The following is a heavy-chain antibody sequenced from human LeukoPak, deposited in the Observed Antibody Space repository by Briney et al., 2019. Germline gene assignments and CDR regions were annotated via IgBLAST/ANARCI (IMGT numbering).Heavy chain of an antibody. Sequence: KPGGSLRLSCAASGFTFSSYAMSWVRQAPGKGLEWLSLILHNGDSTYYADSVKGRFTISRDNSKNTLYLQMNSLRAEDTAVYYCARLSSFAFDIWGQGTMVTVSS. D-gene: IGHD3-16*02. J-gene: IGHJ3*02. CDR3: ARLSSFAFDI. CDR2: ILHNGDST. V-gene: IGHV3-23*01. CDR1: GFTFSSYA.